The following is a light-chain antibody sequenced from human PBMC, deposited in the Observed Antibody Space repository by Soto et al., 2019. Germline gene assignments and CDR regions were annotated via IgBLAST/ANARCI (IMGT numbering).Light chain of an antibody. Sequence: DIQMTQSPSSLSASVGDRVTITCRASQSINRFLNWYQQKPGKAPKLLIYAASSLQSGVPSRFSGSGSGTDFTLTISSLQPEDFATYYCQQSYSPPPVTFGQGTRREIK. J-gene: IGKJ5*01. V-gene: IGKV1-39*01. CDR1: QSINRF. CDR3: QQSYSPPPVT. CDR2: AAS.